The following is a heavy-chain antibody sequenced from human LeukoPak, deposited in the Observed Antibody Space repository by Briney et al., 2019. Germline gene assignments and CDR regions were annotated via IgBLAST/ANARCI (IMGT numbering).Heavy chain of an antibody. CDR3: ARDLQTGLAFDA. J-gene: IGHJ3*01. D-gene: IGHD7-27*01. Sequence: GGSLRLSCAASGFSFSSGTRNWFRQAPGKALEWVSSLSGSGRLIWYAGSVKGRFTISRDNAANSLFLQMNSLRVEDTAVYFCARDLQTGLAFDAWGQGTVVAVSS. CDR1: GFSFSSGT. V-gene: IGHV3-21*06. CDR2: LSGSGRLI.